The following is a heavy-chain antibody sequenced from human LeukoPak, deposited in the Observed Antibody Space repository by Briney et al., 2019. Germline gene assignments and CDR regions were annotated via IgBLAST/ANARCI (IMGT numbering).Heavy chain of an antibody. Sequence: GGSLRLSCAASGFTFSNAWMSWVRQAPGKGLEWVGRIKSKTDGGTTDYAAPVKGRFTISRDDSKNTLYLQMNSLKTEDTAVYYCTTLNFIVVVLAGWFDPWGQGTLVTVSS. CDR1: GFTFSNAW. CDR3: TTLNFIVVVLAGWFDP. CDR2: IKSKTDGGTT. V-gene: IGHV3-15*01. D-gene: IGHD2-2*01. J-gene: IGHJ5*02.